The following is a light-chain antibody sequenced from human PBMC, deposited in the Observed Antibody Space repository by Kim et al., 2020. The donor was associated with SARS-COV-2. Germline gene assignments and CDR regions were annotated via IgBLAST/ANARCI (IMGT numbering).Light chain of an antibody. Sequence: ASVGDRVTITCRTTQSISSQLNWYQQKPGGAPKLLISAASTLQGGVPSRFSGSGSEKDFTLTISSLQPEDFATYFCQQSYITPFTFGPGTKVDIK. J-gene: IGKJ3*01. CDR2: AAS. CDR3: QQSYITPFT. V-gene: IGKV1-39*01. CDR1: QSISSQ.